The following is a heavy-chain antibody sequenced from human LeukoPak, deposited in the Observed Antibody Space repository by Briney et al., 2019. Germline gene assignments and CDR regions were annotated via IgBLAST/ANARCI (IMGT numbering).Heavy chain of an antibody. CDR2: IYYTGST. D-gene: IGHD7-27*01. CDR1: GGSIGISSYY. CDR3: ARHENWGGPDY. J-gene: IGHJ4*02. Sequence: PSETLSLTCTVSGGSIGISSYYWAWVRQPPGKGLEWIGTIYYTGSTYYNPSLRSRVTISVDTSKNQFSLKLSSVTAADTAVYYCARHENWGGPDYWGQGTLVTVSS. V-gene: IGHV4-39*01.